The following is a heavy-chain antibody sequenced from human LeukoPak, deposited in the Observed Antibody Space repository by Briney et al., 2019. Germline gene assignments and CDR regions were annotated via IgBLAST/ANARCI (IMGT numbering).Heavy chain of an antibody. D-gene: IGHD3-16*01. J-gene: IGHJ4*02. CDR2: LNPDIGAT. CDR1: GYTFTGYY. CDR3: ARNVWVLSVLGFDY. Sequence: GASVKVSCKASGYTFTGYYMHWVRQAPGQGLEWMGWLNPDIGATNYAQKFQGRVTMTRDTSISTAYMELSSLRSDDTAVYYCARNVWVLSVLGFDYWGQGTLVTVSS. V-gene: IGHV1-2*02.